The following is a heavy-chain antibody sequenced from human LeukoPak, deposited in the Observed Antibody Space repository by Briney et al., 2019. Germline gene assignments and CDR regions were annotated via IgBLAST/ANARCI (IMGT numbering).Heavy chain of an antibody. D-gene: IGHD2-2*02. CDR2: IYTSGST. Sequence: SSETLSLTCTVSGGSISSGSYYWSWIRQPAGKGLEWIGRIYTSGSTNYNPSFKSRVTISVDTSKNQFSLKLSSVTAADTAVYYCARVSCDNNNPYYYYYYMDVWGKGTTVTVSS. CDR3: ARVSCDNNNPYYYYYYMDV. CDR1: GGSISSGSYY. V-gene: IGHV4-61*02. J-gene: IGHJ6*03.